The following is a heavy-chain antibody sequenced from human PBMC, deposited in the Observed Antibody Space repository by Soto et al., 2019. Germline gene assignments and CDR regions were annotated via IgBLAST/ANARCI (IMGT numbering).Heavy chain of an antibody. J-gene: IGHJ4*02. Sequence: QLQLQESGPGLVKPSETLSLTCTVSGGSVSSSSYYWGWVRQPPGKGLEWIGSVYYSGSTYYNPSLESRVTISVDKSKYQFSLTLMSLSAADTAVYYCGRLEGLATISYYFDYWGQGALVTISS. CDR1: GGSVSSSSYY. CDR3: GRLEGLATISYYFDY. V-gene: IGHV4-39*01. CDR2: VYYSGST. D-gene: IGHD3-9*01.